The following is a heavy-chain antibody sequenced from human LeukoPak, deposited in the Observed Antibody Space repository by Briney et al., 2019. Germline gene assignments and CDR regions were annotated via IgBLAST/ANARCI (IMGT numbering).Heavy chain of an antibody. CDR1: GYTFTGYY. V-gene: IGHV1-2*02. CDR3: AAVYYYDSSGYFDY. CDR2: INPNHGDT. J-gene: IGHJ4*02. Sequence: ASVKVSCKASGYTFTGYYMHWVRQAPGQGLEWMGWINPNHGDTNYAQKFQERFTITRDMSTSTAYMELSSLRSEDTAVYYCAAVYYYDSSGYFDYWGQGTLVTVSS. D-gene: IGHD3-22*01.